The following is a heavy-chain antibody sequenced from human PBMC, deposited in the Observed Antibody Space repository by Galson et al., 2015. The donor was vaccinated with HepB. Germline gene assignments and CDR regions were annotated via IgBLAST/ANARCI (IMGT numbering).Heavy chain of an antibody. CDR2: IGSPGDST. V-gene: IGHV3-23*01. J-gene: IGHJ4*02. D-gene: IGHD2-21*02. CDR3: ASRPNRGEVTAVYYFDY. Sequence: SLRLSCAASGVTFTDFAMSWVRQAPGKGLEWVSAIGSPGDSTYYADAVKGRFTISRDNSKNTLYLQMNSLRGEDTAVYFCASRPNRGEVTAVYYFDYWGQGTLVTVSP. CDR1: GVTFTDFA.